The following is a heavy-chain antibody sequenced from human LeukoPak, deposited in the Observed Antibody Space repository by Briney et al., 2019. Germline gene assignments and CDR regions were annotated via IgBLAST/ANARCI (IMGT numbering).Heavy chain of an antibody. Sequence: PSETLSLTCTVSGASISPYYWSWVRQPPGKGLEWIGYVSYSGRTIYNPSLKSRVAISVDTSKNQLSLKSISVTAADTAVYYCARHNPTVAHGGYHGMDVWGQGTTVTVSS. CDR2: VSYSGRT. CDR1: GASISPYY. J-gene: IGHJ6*02. V-gene: IGHV4-59*08. D-gene: IGHD4-23*01. CDR3: ARHNPTVAHGGYHGMDV.